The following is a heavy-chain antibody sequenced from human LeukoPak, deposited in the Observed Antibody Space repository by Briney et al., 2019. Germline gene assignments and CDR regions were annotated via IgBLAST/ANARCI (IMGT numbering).Heavy chain of an antibody. V-gene: IGHV3-21*01. D-gene: IGHD3-16*02. CDR2: ISSSSSYI. CDR3: ASPFGGVIADY. CDR1: GFTFSSYS. J-gene: IGHJ4*02. Sequence: GGSLRLSCAASGFTFSSYSMNWVRQAPGKGLEWVSSISSSSSYIYYADSVKGRFTISRDNARNSLYLQMNSLRAEDTAVYYCASPFGGVIADYWGQGTLATVSS.